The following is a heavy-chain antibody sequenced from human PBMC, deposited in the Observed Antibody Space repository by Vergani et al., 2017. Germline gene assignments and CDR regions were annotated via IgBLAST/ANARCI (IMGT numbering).Heavy chain of an antibody. Sequence: EVQLVESGGGLVKRGGSLRLSCAASGFIFDDYAMHWVRQVPGKGLEWVSGISWNSKSEAYADSVKGRFAISRDNAKNSLYLQMNSLRPEDTAQYYCAKDHGGYCTNGNCLFGSWGQGTPVTVSS. V-gene: IGHV3-9*01. CDR1: GFIFDDYA. CDR3: AKDHGGYCTNGNCLFGS. D-gene: IGHD2-8*01. CDR2: ISWNSKSE. J-gene: IGHJ4*02.